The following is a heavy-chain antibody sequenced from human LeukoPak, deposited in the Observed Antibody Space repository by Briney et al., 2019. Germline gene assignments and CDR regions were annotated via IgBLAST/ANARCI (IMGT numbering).Heavy chain of an antibody. CDR1: SGSISNYY. D-gene: IGHD1-26*01. CDR3: ARISPSSGTYWGSLYYYMDV. Sequence: TSETLSLTCTVSSGSISNYYWTWIRQPPGKGLEWIGYISFSGTTNYNPSLKSRVTISLDTPNNQFSLRLTSATAADTAVYYCARISPSSGTYWGSLYYYMDVWGKGTTVTVSS. CDR2: ISFSGTT. J-gene: IGHJ6*03. V-gene: IGHV4-59*01.